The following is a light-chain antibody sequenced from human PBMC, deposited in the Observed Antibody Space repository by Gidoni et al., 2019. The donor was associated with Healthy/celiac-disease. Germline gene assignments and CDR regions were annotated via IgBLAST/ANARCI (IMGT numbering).Light chain of an antibody. CDR2: YTS. V-gene: IGKV1-9*01. Sequence: DIQLTQSPSFLSASVGDRVTITCRASQGISSDLAWYQQKPGKAPKPLIYYTSTLQTGIPSSFSGSGSGTDFTLTISSLQPEDFATYYCQQYKAYPWTFXQXTKVEIK. CDR1: QGISSD. J-gene: IGKJ1*01. CDR3: QQYKAYPWT.